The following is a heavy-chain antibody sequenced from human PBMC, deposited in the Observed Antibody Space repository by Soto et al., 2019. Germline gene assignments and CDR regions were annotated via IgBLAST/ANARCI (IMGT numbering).Heavy chain of an antibody. CDR3: ARGRRWGQSVKGLDS. Sequence: QVLLQQWGAGLLKPSETLSLTCAVSGGSFSGYYWTWIRQAPGKGLEWIGEINHSGTTNYNPSLKGRVSVSVDTSKNQFSLKLTSVTAADTCVYYCARGRRWGQSVKGLDSWGQGTLVTVSS. V-gene: IGHV4-34*01. D-gene: IGHD3-16*01. CDR2: INHSGTT. J-gene: IGHJ4*02. CDR1: GGSFSGYY.